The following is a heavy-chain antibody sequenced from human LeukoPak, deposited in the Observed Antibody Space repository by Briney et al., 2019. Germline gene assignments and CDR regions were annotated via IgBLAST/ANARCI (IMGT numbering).Heavy chain of an antibody. CDR1: GFTFSSYA. CDR3: ARGVLGLFDY. Sequence: PGGSLRLSCAASGFTFSSYAMHWVRQAPGKGLEWVAVISYDGSNKYYADSVKGRFTISRDNSKNTLYLQMNSLRAEDTAVYYCARGVLGLFDYWGQGTLVTVSS. V-gene: IGHV3-30-3*01. CDR2: ISYDGSNK. J-gene: IGHJ4*02.